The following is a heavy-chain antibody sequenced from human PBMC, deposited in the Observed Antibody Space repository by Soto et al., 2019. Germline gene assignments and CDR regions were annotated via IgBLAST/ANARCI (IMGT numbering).Heavy chain of an antibody. CDR3: AIDIDSSGWPVKFDY. V-gene: IGHV3-30*03. CDR1: GFNFSSYG. J-gene: IGHJ4*02. D-gene: IGHD6-19*01. CDR2: ISNDGSNK. Sequence: QVQLVESGGGVVQPGRSLRLSCAASGFNFSSYGMHWVRQAPGKGLEWVAVISNDGSNKYYADSVKGRFTISRDNSKNTLYLRVSSLRAEDTGVFYCAIDIDSSGWPVKFDYWGQGTLVTVS.